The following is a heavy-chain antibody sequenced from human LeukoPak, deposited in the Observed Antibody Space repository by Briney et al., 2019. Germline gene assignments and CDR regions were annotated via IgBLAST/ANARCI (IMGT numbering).Heavy chain of an antibody. CDR1: GDYIGRINYY. CDR2: MSYSGHT. CDR3: ARGLDDVLSGSTFDY. V-gene: IGHV4-39*07. D-gene: IGHD1-26*01. J-gene: IGHJ4*02. Sequence: SETLSLTCTISGDYIGRINYYWGWIRQPPGKGLEWIVSMSYSGHTYYNPSLKSRVTTSIDTSKNQFSLKLSSVTAADTAVYYCARGLDDVLSGSTFDYWGQGTLVTVSS.